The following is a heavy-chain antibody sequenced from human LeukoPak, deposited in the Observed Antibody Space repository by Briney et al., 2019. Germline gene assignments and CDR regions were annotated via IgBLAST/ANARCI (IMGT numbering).Heavy chain of an antibody. CDR2: MNPNSGNT. CDR3: ARLWRPTVNFDY. CDR1: GYTFTSYN. Sequence: GASVKVSCKASGYTFTSYNINWVRQATGQGLEWMGWMNPNSGNTGYAQKFQGRVTMTRNTSISTAYMELSSLRSEDTAVYYCARLWRPTVNFDYWGQGTLVTVSS. V-gene: IGHV1-8*01. D-gene: IGHD3-3*01. J-gene: IGHJ4*02.